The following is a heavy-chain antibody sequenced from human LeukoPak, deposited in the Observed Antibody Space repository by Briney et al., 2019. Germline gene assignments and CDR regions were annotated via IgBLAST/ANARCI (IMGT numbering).Heavy chain of an antibody. CDR1: GYSFTSYW. Sequence: GESLKISCKGSGYSFTSYWISWVRQMPGKGLEWMGRIDPSDSYTNYSPSFQGHVTISADKSISTAYLQWSSLKASDTAMYYCARSSGTYSDYYDSSGYYSRWFDPWGQGTLVTVSS. D-gene: IGHD3-22*01. V-gene: IGHV5-10-1*01. CDR3: ARSSGTYSDYYDSSGYYSRWFDP. CDR2: IDPSDSYT. J-gene: IGHJ5*02.